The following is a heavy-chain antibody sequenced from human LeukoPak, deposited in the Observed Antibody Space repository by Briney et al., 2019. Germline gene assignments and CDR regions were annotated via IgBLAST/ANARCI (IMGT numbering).Heavy chain of an antibody. D-gene: IGHD3-22*01. CDR2: IWYDGSNK. CDR3: AREGYYYDSSGYYSKIFDY. CDR1: GFTFSSYG. J-gene: IGHJ4*02. Sequence: GGSLRLSCAASGFTFSSYGMPWVRQAPGKGLEWVAVIWYDGSNKYYADSVKGRFTISRDNSKNTLYLQMNSLRAEDTAVYYCAREGYYYDSSGYYSKIFDYWGQGTLVTASS. V-gene: IGHV3-33*08.